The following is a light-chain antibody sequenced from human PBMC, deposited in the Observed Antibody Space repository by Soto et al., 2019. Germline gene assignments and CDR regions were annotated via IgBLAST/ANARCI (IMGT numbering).Light chain of an antibody. V-gene: IGLV3-21*02. Sequence: YELTQPPSVSVAPGQTARITCGGDNIGSKSVHWYQQKPRQAPVLVVYGDRDRPSGIPERFSGSNSGNTATLTISRVEAGDDADYYCQVWDSSSGHYVFGTGTKVTVL. J-gene: IGLJ1*01. CDR3: QVWDSSSGHYV. CDR1: NIGSKS. CDR2: GDR.